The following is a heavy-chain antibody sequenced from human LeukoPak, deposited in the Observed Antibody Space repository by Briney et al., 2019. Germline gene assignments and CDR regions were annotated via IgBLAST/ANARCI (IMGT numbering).Heavy chain of an antibody. CDR2: IYSDGRT. Sequence: GGSLRLSCAASGLTASRNYMTWVRQSPGKGLEWVSVIYSDGRTYFADSVRGRFTISRDDSKNTLWLQMNSLRAEDTAIYYCARAVVEGTFWYYFDYWGQGPLVTVSS. J-gene: IGHJ4*02. D-gene: IGHD2-15*01. V-gene: IGHV3-53*01. CDR3: ARAVVEGTFWYYFDY. CDR1: GLTASRNY.